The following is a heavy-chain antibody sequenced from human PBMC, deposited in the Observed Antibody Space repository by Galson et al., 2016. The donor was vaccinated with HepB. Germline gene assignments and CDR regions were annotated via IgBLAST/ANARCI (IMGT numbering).Heavy chain of an antibody. V-gene: IGHV4-4*02. CDR1: GGSFTRNNW. CDR3: ARMSINVIGDD. CDR2: IDYSGIT. J-gene: IGHJ4*02. D-gene: IGHD2-21*01. Sequence: SETLSLTCAVSGGSFTRNNWWSWVRQSPGKGLEWIGEIDYSGITNYYPSLKSRVTISTDKSRNQFSLELSSVTPADTAAYFCARMSINVIGDDWGQGALVTVSP.